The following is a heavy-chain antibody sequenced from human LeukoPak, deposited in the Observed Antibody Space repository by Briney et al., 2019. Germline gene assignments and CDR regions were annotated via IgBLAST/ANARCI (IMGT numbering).Heavy chain of an antibody. J-gene: IGHJ4*02. CDR3: ARAEGWLRYD. Sequence: GGSLRLSCAASGFTFSSYWMHWVRHAPGKGLVWDSRINSDGSSTSYAGSVKGRFTISRDNAKNTLYLQMNSLRAEDTAVYYCARAEGWLRYDWGRGTLVTVSS. CDR1: GFTFSSYW. V-gene: IGHV3-74*01. CDR2: INSDGSST. D-gene: IGHD5-12*01.